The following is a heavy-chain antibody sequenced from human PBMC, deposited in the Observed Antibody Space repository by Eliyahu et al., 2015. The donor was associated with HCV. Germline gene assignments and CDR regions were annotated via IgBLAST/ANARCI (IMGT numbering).Heavy chain of an antibody. CDR1: GYTFXSYD. Sequence: QVQLVQSGAEVKKPGASVKVSCKASGYTFXSYDINWVRQATGQGLEWMGWMNPNSGNTGYAQKFQGRVTMTRNTSISTAYMELSSLRSEDTAVYYCARTGRRITMIVKGAFDIWGQGTMVTVSS. CDR3: ARTGRRITMIVKGAFDI. J-gene: IGHJ3*02. CDR2: MNPNSGNT. V-gene: IGHV1-8*01. D-gene: IGHD3-22*01.